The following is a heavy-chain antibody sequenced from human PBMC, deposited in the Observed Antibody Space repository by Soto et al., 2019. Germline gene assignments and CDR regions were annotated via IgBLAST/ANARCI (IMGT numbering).Heavy chain of an antibody. CDR3: ARVLYYYDSSGYSRGFDY. CDR1: GFTFSSYA. CDR2: ISYDGSNK. Sequence: QVQLVESGGGVVQPGRSLRLSCAASGFTFSSYAMHWVRQAPGKGLEWVAVISYDGSNKYYADSVKGRFTISRDNSKNTLYLQMNSRRAEDTAVYYCARVLYYYDSSGYSRGFDYWGQGTLVTVSS. V-gene: IGHV3-30-3*01. J-gene: IGHJ4*02. D-gene: IGHD3-22*01.